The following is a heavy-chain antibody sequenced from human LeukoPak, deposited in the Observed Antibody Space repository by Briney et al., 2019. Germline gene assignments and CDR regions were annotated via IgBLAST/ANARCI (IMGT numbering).Heavy chain of an antibody. CDR2: ISSSSSYI. V-gene: IGHV3-21*01. Sequence: GGSLRLSCAASGFTFSSYGMSWVRQAPGKGLEWVSSISSSSSYIYYADSVKGRFTISRDNAKNSLYLQMNSLRVEDTAVYYCARVVPDSVDTAMVTWDYTYYFDYWGQGTLVTDSS. CDR1: GFTFSSYG. D-gene: IGHD5-18*01. CDR3: ARVVPDSVDTAMVTWDYTYYFDY. J-gene: IGHJ4*02.